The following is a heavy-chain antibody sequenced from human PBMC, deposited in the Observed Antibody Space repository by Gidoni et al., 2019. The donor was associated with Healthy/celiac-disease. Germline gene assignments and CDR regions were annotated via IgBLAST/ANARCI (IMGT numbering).Heavy chain of an antibody. Sequence: EVQLVESGGGLVKTGGSLRLSGSASGFHFRSYSMNWVPQAPGKELVWVSSISSSSSYIYYADSVKGRFTISRDNAKNSLYLQMNSLRAEDTAVYYCARTAARRYSSSWYFDYWGQGTLVTVSS. V-gene: IGHV3-21*01. J-gene: IGHJ4*02. CDR1: GFHFRSYS. D-gene: IGHD6-13*01. CDR3: ARTAARRYSSSWYFDY. CDR2: ISSSSSYI.